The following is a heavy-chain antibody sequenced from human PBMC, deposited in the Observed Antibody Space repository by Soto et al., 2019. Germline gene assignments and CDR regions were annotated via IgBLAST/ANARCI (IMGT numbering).Heavy chain of an antibody. V-gene: IGHV4-59*01. CDR3: ARVRYYYGSGYYYYGMAV. D-gene: IGHD3-10*01. CDR2: IYYSGST. J-gene: IGHJ6*02. Sequence: PWETLSLTCTVAGGSSSRCYWSWIQQPRGNGLEWIGYIYYSGSTNYNPSLKSRVTISVDTSKNQFSLKLSSVTAADRAVYYCARVRYYYGSGYYYYGMAVWGQGTTVTVSS. CDR1: GGSSSRCY.